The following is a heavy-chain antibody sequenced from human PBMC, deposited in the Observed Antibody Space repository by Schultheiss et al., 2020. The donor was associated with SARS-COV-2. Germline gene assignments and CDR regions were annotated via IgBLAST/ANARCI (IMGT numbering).Heavy chain of an antibody. V-gene: IGHV4-59*10. J-gene: IGHJ5*02. D-gene: IGHD2-21*02. Sequence: SETLSLTCAVYGGSFSGYYWSWIRQPAGKGLEWIGRIYTSGSTYYNPSLKSRVTISVDTSKNQLSLKLSSVTAADTAVYYCARLPFVVVTGPIYNWFDAWGQGTLVTVSS. CDR1: GGSFSGYY. CDR3: ARLPFVVVTGPIYNWFDA. CDR2: IYTSGST.